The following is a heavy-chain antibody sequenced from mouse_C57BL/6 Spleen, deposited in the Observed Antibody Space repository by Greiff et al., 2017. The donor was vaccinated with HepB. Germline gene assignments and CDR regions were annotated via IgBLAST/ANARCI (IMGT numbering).Heavy chain of an antibody. CDR2: IYPGDGDT. Sequence: VQLQESGAELVKPGASVKISCKASGYAFSSYWMNWVKQRPGKGLEWIGQIYPGDGDTNYNGKFKGKATLTADKSSSTAYMQLSSLTSEDSAVYFCARGDDYGYFDVWGTGTTVTVSS. CDR1: GYAFSSYW. V-gene: IGHV1-80*01. J-gene: IGHJ1*03. D-gene: IGHD2-3*01. CDR3: ARGDDYGYFDV.